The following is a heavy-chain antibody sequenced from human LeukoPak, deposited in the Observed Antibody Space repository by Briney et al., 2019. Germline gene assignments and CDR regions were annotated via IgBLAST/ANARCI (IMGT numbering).Heavy chain of an antibody. CDR3: AKVGPSGYDHLDY. Sequence: PGGSLRLSCAASGFTFSSYSMNWVRQAPGKGLEWVSSISSSSTYIYYADSVKGRFTISRDNAKNTVYLQMNSLRAEDTAVYYCAKVGPSGYDHLDYRGQGTLVTVSS. CDR2: ISSSSTYI. CDR1: GFTFSSYS. V-gene: IGHV3-21*04. J-gene: IGHJ4*02. D-gene: IGHD5-12*01.